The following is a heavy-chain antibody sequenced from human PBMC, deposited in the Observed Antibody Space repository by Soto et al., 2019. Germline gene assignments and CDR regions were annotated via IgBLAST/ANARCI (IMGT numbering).Heavy chain of an antibody. V-gene: IGHV4-30-4*02. D-gene: IGHD2-8*01. CDR2: IYNGGRT. J-gene: IGHJ4*02. CDR3: ARAPVGMDSINFFDH. CDR1: GYSISLGYH. Sequence: PETLSLTCAVSGYSISLGYHWSWICQSPGKGLEWIGYIYNGGRTFYRPSLESRINMSLDATKNSYSLRLTSVTAADTAVYYCARAPVGMDSINFFDHWGQGILVTVSS.